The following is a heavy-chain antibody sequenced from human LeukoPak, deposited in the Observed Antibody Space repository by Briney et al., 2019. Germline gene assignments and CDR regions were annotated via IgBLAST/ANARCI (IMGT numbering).Heavy chain of an antibody. CDR2: ISSSSSTI. D-gene: IGHD3-22*01. J-gene: IGHJ6*03. V-gene: IGHV3-48*01. CDR1: GFTFSSYS. CDR3: AGSDTYYYDSSGYNPYYYYYMDV. Sequence: PGGSLRLSCAASGFTFSSYSMNWVRQAPGKGLEWVSYISSSSSTIYYADSVKGRFTISRDNAKNSLYLQMNSLRAEDTAVYYCAGSDTYYYDSSGYNPYYYYYMDVWGKGTTVTVSS.